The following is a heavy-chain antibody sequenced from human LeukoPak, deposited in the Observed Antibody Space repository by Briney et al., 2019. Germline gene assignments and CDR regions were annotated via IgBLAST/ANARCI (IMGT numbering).Heavy chain of an antibody. CDR3: AKDGVLVTTLQGHFDH. Sequence: SGGSLRLSCAASGFTFSNYGMTWVRQAPGKGLEWVSGISGSGGSTYYADSMKGRFTVSRDNSKNTLFLQMNSLRAEDTAVYYCAKDGVLVTTLQGHFDHWGQGTLVTVSS. CDR2: ISGSGGST. V-gene: IGHV3-23*01. J-gene: IGHJ4*02. D-gene: IGHD2-21*02. CDR1: GFTFSNYG.